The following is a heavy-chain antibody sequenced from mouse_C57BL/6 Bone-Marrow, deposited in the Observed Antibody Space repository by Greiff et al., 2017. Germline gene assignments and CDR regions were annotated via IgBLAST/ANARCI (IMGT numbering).Heavy chain of an antibody. CDR2: ISSGSSTI. CDR1: GFTFSDYG. Sequence: EVMLVESGGGLVKPGGSLKLSCAASGFTFSDYGLHWVRQAPEKGLELVAYISSGSSTIYYADTVQGRFTISRDNAKNTLFLQMTSRRSEDTAMYYCARNYGFAYWGQGTLVTVSA. V-gene: IGHV5-17*01. D-gene: IGHD1-1*01. J-gene: IGHJ3*01. CDR3: ARNYGFAY.